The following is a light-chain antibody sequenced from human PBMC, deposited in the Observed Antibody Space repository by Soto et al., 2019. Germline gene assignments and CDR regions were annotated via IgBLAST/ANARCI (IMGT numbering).Light chain of an antibody. CDR1: GSNIVNNY. CDR3: ASLDSSAGGV. Sequence: QSVLTQPPSVSAATGQRVSISCSGSGSNIVNNYISWYQQLPRTAPKLLIEENNNRPPGIPDRFSGSKSGTSATLGITGLQTGDEADYYCASLDSSAGGVFGGGTKLTVL. CDR2: ENN. J-gene: IGLJ3*02. V-gene: IGLV1-51*02.